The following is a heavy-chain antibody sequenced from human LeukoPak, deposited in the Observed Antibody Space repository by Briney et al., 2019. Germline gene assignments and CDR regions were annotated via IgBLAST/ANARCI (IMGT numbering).Heavy chain of an antibody. CDR3: ARDRFYDILTGYYIPFDY. J-gene: IGHJ4*02. CDR1: RGSISSSNW. V-gene: IGHV4-4*02. CDR2: IYHSGST. Sequence: SGTLSLTCAVSRGSISSSNWWSWVRQPPGKGLEWIGEIYHSGSTNYNPSLKSRVTISVDKSKNQFSLKLSSVTAADTAVYYCARDRFYDILTGYYIPFDYWGQGTLVTVSS. D-gene: IGHD3-9*01.